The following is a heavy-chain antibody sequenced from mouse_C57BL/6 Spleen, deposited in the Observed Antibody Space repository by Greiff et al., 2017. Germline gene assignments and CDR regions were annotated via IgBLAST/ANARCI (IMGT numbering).Heavy chain of an antibody. Sequence: EVKLEESGPGLVKPSQSLSLTCSVTGYSITSGYYWNWIRQFPGNKLEWMGYISYDGSNNYNPSLKNRISITRDTSKNQFFLKLNSVTTEDTATYYGARESYYGSSAFAYWGQGTLVTVSA. V-gene: IGHV3-6*01. D-gene: IGHD1-1*01. CDR1: GYSITSGYY. CDR2: ISYDGSN. J-gene: IGHJ3*01. CDR3: ARESYYGSSAFAY.